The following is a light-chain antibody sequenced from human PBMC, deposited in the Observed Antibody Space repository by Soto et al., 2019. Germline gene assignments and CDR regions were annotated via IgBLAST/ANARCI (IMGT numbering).Light chain of an antibody. Sequence: DIQMTQSPSTLSASVGDRVTITCRASQSFTGMLAWYQQKPGKAPKLLIYDASTLVSGVPSRFSGSGSGTEFTLTIRRLQPDDFATYYCQQYHSYSTVGQGPKVDSK. CDR1: QSFTGM. J-gene: IGKJ2*01. CDR3: QQYHSYST. V-gene: IGKV1-5*01. CDR2: DAS.